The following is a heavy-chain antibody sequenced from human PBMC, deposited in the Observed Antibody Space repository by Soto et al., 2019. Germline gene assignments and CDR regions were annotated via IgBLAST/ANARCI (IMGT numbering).Heavy chain of an antibody. CDR1: GGTFSSYA. CDR3: ARSIPKTTWTVNYFDY. Sequence: GASVKVSCKASGGTFSSYAISWVRQAPGQGLEWMGGIIPIFGTANYAQKFQGRVTITADESTSTAYMELSSLRSEDTAVYYCARSIPKTTWTVNYFDYWGQGTLVTVSS. D-gene: IGHD1-7*01. J-gene: IGHJ4*02. V-gene: IGHV1-69*13. CDR2: IIPIFGTA.